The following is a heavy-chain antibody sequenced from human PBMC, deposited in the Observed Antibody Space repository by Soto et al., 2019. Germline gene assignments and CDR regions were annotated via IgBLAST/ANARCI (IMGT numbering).Heavy chain of an antibody. Sequence: EVQLVESGGGLVQPGGSLRLSCAASGFTFSSYWMHWVRQAPGKGLVWVSRIKSDGSSTNYADSVKGRFTISRDNAKNTLYLQMNSLRADDTAVYYCARGSVVEWLGELSLDPWGQGTLVSVSS. CDR1: GFTFSSYW. CDR2: IKSDGSST. V-gene: IGHV3-74*02. J-gene: IGHJ5*02. D-gene: IGHD3-10*01. CDR3: ARGSVVEWLGELSLDP.